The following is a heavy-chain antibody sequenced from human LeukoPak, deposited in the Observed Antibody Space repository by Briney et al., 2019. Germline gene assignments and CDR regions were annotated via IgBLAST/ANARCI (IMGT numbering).Heavy chain of an antibody. V-gene: IGHV4-59*01. CDR2: IYYSGST. D-gene: IGHD1/OR15-1a*01. CDR3: ARVGTTMNFDY. CDR1: GGSISSYY. Sequence: SETLSLTCTVSGGSISSYYWSWIRQPPGKGLEWTGYIYYSGSTNYNPSLKSRVTISVDTSKNQFSLKLSSVTAADTAVYYCARVGTTMNFDYWGQGTLVTVSS. J-gene: IGHJ4*02.